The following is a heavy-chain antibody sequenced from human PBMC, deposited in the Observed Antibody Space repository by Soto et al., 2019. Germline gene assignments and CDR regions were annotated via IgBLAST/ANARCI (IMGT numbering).Heavy chain of an antibody. J-gene: IGHJ6*02. V-gene: IGHV1-46*01. CDR3: AKGRGGKTVANFGMDV. CDR1: GDSVSNDY. Sequence: ASVKVSCKASGDSVSNDYLHCVLQSPLQWFEWLGLISPFGGATAYAQRFKGRVSVTMDKSSTTFYLELSSLRSDDTAVYYCAKGRGGKTVANFGMDVWGQGVTVTVSS. D-gene: IGHD3-16*01. CDR2: ISPFGGAT.